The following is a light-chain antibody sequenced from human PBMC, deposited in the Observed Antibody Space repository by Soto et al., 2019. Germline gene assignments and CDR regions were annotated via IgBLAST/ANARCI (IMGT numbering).Light chain of an antibody. Sequence: EIVLTQSPGTLSLSPGERATLSCRASQSVSSSYLAWYQQKPGQAPRLLIYGASRRATGIPHRFSGSGSGTGFTLTISRLEPEDFAVYYCQQYGSSPGTVGQGTKVDSK. CDR3: QQYGSSPGT. J-gene: IGKJ1*01. CDR1: QSVSSSY. V-gene: IGKV3-20*01. CDR2: GAS.